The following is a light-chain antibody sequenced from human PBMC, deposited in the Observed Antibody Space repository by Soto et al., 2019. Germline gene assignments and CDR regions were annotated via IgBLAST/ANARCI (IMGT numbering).Light chain of an antibody. CDR3: KQLNSYPPPT. CDR1: QGMSSY. Sequence: DIQLTQPPSFLSASLGERVTITAGASQGMSSYLAWYQQKPGKAPKLRIFAPSTFQIGVPSRFTDSGSGTEFPLTISSLQPENFATYYCKQLNSYPPPTFGPGTKVDIK. V-gene: IGKV1-9*01. CDR2: APS. J-gene: IGKJ3*01.